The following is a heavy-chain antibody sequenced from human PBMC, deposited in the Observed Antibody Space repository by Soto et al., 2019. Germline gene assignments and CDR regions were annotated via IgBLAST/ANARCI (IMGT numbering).Heavy chain of an antibody. J-gene: IGHJ6*03. CDR1: GFTFSSYA. CDR3: ARGPRYCSGYSCDYYMDV. Sequence: EVQLLESGGGLVQPGGSLRLSCAASGFTFSSYAMSWVRLAPGKGLEWVSAISGSAATTFYADSVKGRFTVSRDNSKNTLYLQMNSLRAEDTAVYYCARGPRYCSGYSCDYYMDVWGKGTTVTVSS. CDR2: ISGSAATT. V-gene: IGHV3-23*01. D-gene: IGHD2-15*01.